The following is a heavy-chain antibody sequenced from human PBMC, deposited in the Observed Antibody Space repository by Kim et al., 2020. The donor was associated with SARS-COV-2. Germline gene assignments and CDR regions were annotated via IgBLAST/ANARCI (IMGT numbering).Heavy chain of an antibody. Sequence: SETLSLTCTVSGGSISSSSYYWGWIRQPPGKGLEWIGSIYYSGSTYYNPSLKSRVTISVDTSKNQFSLKLSSVTAADTAVYYCARQTMRRGVLIILTGGTWFDPWGQGTLVTVSS. CDR1: GGSISSSSYY. D-gene: IGHD3-10*01. J-gene: IGHJ5*02. V-gene: IGHV4-39*01. CDR3: ARQTMRRGVLIILTGGTWFDP. CDR2: IYYSGST.